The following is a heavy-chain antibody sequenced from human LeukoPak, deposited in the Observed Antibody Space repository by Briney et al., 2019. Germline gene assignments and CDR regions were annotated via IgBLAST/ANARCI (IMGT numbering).Heavy chain of an antibody. D-gene: IGHD6-13*01. CDR1: EFTFSGYW. J-gene: IGHJ4*02. CDR3: ARGGFVGAADY. CDR2: INQDGSEK. V-gene: IGHV3-7*03. Sequence: GGSLRLSCAASEFTFSGYWMNWVRQAPGKGPEWVANINQDGSEKHYVDSVKGRFTISRDNAKNSLFLQMNSLRVEDTAVFYCARGGFVGAADYWGQGTLVAVSS.